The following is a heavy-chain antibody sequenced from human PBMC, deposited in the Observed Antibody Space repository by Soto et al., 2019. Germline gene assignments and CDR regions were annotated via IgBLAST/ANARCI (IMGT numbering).Heavy chain of an antibody. CDR1: GDSINEFY. D-gene: IGHD3-3*01. J-gene: IGHJ5*02. CDR3: ARFRFFWSGAGRTNGESGGVDP. CDR2: IDYTGST. Sequence: QVQLQESGPGLVKPSETLSLTCTVSGDSINEFYWTWIRQSPRKGLEWIGHIDYTGSTSYNPALKCRVTLSVETSKNQYPLSLNSPPAADTAVSVCARFRFFWSGAGRTNGESGGVDPWGQGILVTVSS. V-gene: IGHV4-59*01.